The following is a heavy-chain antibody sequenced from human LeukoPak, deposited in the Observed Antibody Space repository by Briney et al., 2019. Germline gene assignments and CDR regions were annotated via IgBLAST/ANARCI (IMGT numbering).Heavy chain of an antibody. Sequence: GGSLRLSCAASGFTFSSYDMHWVRQATGKGLEWVSVIGTAGDTYYPGSVKGRFTISRENAKNSLYLQVNSLRAEDTAVYYCARDGDILTGYYKYYFDYWGQGTLVTVSS. CDR1: GFTFSSYD. V-gene: IGHV3-13*01. CDR2: IGTAGDT. CDR3: ARDGDILTGYYKYYFDY. D-gene: IGHD3-9*01. J-gene: IGHJ4*02.